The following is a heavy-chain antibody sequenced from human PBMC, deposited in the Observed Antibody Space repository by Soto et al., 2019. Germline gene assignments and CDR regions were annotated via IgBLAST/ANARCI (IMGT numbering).Heavy chain of an antibody. J-gene: IGHJ6*02. D-gene: IGHD2-15*01. CDR3: ARDLVVVAATYYYYGMDV. CDR1: GYTFTSYY. Sequence: ASVKVSCKASGYTFTSYYMHWVRQAPGQGLEWMGIINPSGGSTSYAQKFQGRVTMTRDTSTSTVYMELSSLRSEDTAVYYCARDLVVVAATYYYYGMDVWGQGTMVTVSS. V-gene: IGHV1-46*01. CDR2: INPSGGST.